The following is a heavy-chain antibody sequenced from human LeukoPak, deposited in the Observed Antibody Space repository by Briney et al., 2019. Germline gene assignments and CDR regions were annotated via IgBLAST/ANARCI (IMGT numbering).Heavy chain of an antibody. V-gene: IGHV1-69*15. J-gene: IGHJ6*03. CDR2: IIPIFGTA. CDR1: GGTFSSYA. D-gene: IGHD6-6*01. CDR3: ASGIAARSGYYYYMDV. Sequence: SSVKVSCKASGGTFSSYAISWVRQAPGQGLEWMGRIIPIFGTANYAQKFQGRVTITADESTSTAYMELSSLRSEDTAVYYCASGIAARSGYYYYMDVWGKGTTVTVSS.